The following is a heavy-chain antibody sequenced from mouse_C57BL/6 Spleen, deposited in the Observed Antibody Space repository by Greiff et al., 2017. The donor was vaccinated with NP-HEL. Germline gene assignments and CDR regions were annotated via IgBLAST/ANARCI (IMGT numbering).Heavy chain of an antibody. J-gene: IGHJ2*01. D-gene: IGHD2-1*01. CDR1: GYTFTSYW. CDR2: IHPNSGST. V-gene: IGHV1-64*01. Sequence: QVQLQQPGAELVKPGASVKLSCKASGYTFTSYWMHWVKQRPGQGLEWIGMIHPNSGSTNYNEKFKSKATLTVDKSSSTAYMQLSSLTSEDSAVYYCARGGYYGNYIGYWGQGTTLTVSS. CDR3: ARGGYYGNYIGY.